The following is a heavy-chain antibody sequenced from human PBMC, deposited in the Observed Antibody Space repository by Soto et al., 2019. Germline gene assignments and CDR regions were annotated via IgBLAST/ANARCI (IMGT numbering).Heavy chain of an antibody. J-gene: IGHJ6*02. CDR3: AKERGYNYGDDAMDV. Sequence: EVQLLESGGGLVQPGGSLRLSCAASGFTFSSYAMSWVRQAPGKGLEWVSGISGSGGSTYYADSVKGRFTISRDNSKNTQYLQTNSLRAEDTAVYYCAKERGYNYGDDAMDVWGQGTTVTVSS. D-gene: IGHD5-18*01. V-gene: IGHV3-23*01. CDR1: GFTFSSYA. CDR2: ISGSGGST.